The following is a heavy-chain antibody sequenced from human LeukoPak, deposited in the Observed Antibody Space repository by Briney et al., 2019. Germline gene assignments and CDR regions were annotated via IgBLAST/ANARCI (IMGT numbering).Heavy chain of an antibody. CDR3: AKFNTSPGHALDI. CDR2: IKQDGGEK. V-gene: IGHV3-7*01. CDR1: GFTFSSYW. J-gene: IGHJ3*02. Sequence: GGSLRLSCAASGFTFSSYWMTWVRQAPGKGLEWVANIKQDGGEKYYADSVKGRFTISRDNAENSLYLQVNSLRADDTAVYYCAKFNTSPGHALDIWGRGTMVTVSS. D-gene: IGHD2-2*01.